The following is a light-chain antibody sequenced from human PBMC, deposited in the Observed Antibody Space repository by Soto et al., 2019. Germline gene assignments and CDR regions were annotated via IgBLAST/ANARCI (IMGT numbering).Light chain of an antibody. CDR1: QSISSY. Sequence: DIQRTQSPSSLAASVGGGGTSTCRASQSISSYLNWYQQKPGKAPKLLIYAASSLQSGVPSRFSGSGSGTDFTLTINSLQPEDFATYYCQQSYSAPRTGGQGTPGDIK. V-gene: IGKV1-39*01. CDR3: QQSYSAPRT. CDR2: AAS. J-gene: IGKJ1*01.